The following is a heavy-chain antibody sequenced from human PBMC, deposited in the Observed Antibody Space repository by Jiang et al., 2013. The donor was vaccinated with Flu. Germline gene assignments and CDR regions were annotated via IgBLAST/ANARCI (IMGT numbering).Heavy chain of an antibody. CDR2: ISSSSSYI. CDR1: GFTFSSYS. Sequence: VQLLESGGGLVKPGGSLRLSCAASGFTFSSYSMNWVRQAPGKGLEWVSSISSSSSYIYYADSVKGRFTISRDNAKNSLYLQMNSLRAEDTAVYYCARGLKAARLGPPKYCSGGSCPNENVWGQGTTVTVSS. D-gene: IGHD2-15*01. CDR3: ARGLKAARLGPPKYCSGGSCPNENV. J-gene: IGHJ6*02. V-gene: IGHV3-21*01.